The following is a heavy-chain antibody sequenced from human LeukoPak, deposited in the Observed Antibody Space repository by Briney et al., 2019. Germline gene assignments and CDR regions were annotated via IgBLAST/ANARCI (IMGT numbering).Heavy chain of an antibody. CDR2: ISSSSSYI. CDR3: ARDGPNYGSGSYYFDY. D-gene: IGHD3-10*01. V-gene: IGHV3-21*01. Sequence: GGSLRLSCAASGFTFSSYSMNWVRQAPGKGLEWVSSISSSSSYIYYADSVKGRFTISRDNAENSLYLQMNSLRAEDTAVYYCARDGPNYGSGSYYFDYWGQGTLVTVSS. CDR1: GFTFSSYS. J-gene: IGHJ4*02.